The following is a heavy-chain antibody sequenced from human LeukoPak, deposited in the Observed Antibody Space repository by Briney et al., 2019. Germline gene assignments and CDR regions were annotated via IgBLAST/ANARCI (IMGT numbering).Heavy chain of an antibody. V-gene: IGHV4-59*08. CDR3: ARLGYSYGPFDY. J-gene: IGHJ4*02. CDR1: GGSISSYY. D-gene: IGHD5-18*01. Sequence: SETLSLTCTVSGGSISSYYWSWIRQPPGKGLEWIGYIYYSGSTNYNPSLKSRVTISVDTSKNQFSLKLSSVTAVDTAVYYCARLGYSYGPFDYWGQGTLVTVSS. CDR2: IYYSGST.